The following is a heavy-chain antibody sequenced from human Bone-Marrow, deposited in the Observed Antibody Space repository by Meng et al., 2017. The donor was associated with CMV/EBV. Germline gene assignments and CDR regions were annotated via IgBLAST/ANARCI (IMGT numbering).Heavy chain of an antibody. CDR3: AREREDY. CDR2: INPSSGGT. J-gene: IGHJ4*02. V-gene: IGHV1-2*02. Sequence: ASVKVSCKASGYTFSSYGISWVRQAPGQGLEWMGWINPSSGGTNYAQKFQGRVTMTRDTSISTAYMELNRLTSDDTAVYYCAREREDYWGQGTLVTVSS. CDR1: GYTFSSYG.